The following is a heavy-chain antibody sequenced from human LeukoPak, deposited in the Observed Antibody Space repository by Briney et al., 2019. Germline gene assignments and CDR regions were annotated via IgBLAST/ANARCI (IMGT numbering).Heavy chain of an antibody. CDR2: ISGSGGST. Sequence: GGSLRLSCGASGFTFSSYAMSWVRQAPGKGLEWVSAISGSGGSTYYADSVKGRFAISRDNSKNTLYLQMNSLRAEDTAVYYCAKDGWLQSFDYWGQGTLVTVSS. V-gene: IGHV3-23*01. CDR1: GFTFSSYA. D-gene: IGHD5-24*01. J-gene: IGHJ4*02. CDR3: AKDGWLQSFDY.